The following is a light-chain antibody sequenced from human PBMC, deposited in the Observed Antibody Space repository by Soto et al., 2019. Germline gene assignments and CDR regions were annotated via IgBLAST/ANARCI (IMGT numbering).Light chain of an antibody. CDR3: QQYNNWPPGT. CDR1: QSVSSN. V-gene: IGKV3-15*01. CDR2: GAS. Sequence: EIVMTQSPATLSVSPGERATLSCRASQSVSSNLAWYQQKPGQAPRLLIYGASTRATDIPARFSGSGSGTALTLTISSLQSEDFAVYYCQQYNNWPPGTFGPGTKVDIK. J-gene: IGKJ3*01.